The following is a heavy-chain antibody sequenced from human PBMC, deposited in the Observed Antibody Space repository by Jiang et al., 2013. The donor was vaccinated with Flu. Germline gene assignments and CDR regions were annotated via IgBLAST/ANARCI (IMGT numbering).Heavy chain of an antibody. CDR1: GYTFTTYS. J-gene: IGHJ4*02. CDR3: ARDSLNPYGSRSQHLTY. D-gene: IGHD3-10*01. V-gene: IGHV1-3*01. Sequence: GAEVKKPGASVKVSCKASGYTFTTYSMHWVRQAPGQRLEWMGWINAGNGNTKYSQKFQDRVTITRDTSASTAYMELSSLRSEDTAVYYCARDSLNPYGSRSQHLTYWGQGTLVTVSS. CDR2: INAGNGNT.